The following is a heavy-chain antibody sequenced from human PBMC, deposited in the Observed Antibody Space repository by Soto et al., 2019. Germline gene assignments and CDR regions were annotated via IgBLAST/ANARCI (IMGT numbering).Heavy chain of an antibody. CDR1: GGSISSGDYY. CDR2: IYYSGST. CDR3: VIFGVVRDAFDI. D-gene: IGHD3-3*01. J-gene: IGHJ3*02. V-gene: IGHV4-30-4*01. Sequence: QVQLQESGPGLVKPSQTLSLTCTVSGGSISSGDYYWSWIRQPPGKGLEWIGYIYYSGSTYYNPSLKSRVTRSVDTSNNQFSLKLSSVTAADTAVYYCVIFGVVRDAFDIWGQGTMVTVSS.